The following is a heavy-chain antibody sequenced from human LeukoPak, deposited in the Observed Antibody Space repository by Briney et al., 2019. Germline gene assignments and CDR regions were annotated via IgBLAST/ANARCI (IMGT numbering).Heavy chain of an antibody. CDR2: IYTSGST. D-gene: IGHD5-18*01. Sequence: PSETLSLTCTVSGGSISSGSYYWSWIRQPAGKGLEWNGRIYTSGSTNYNPSLKSRVTISVDTSKNQFSLKLSSVTAADTAVYYCARDWVDSYGSSFFDYWGQGTLVTVSS. CDR3: ARDWVDSYGSSFFDY. CDR1: GGSISSGSYY. V-gene: IGHV4-61*02. J-gene: IGHJ4*02.